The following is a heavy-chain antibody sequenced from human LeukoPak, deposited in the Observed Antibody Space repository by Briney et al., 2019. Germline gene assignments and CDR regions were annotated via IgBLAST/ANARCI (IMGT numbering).Heavy chain of an antibody. V-gene: IGHV4-39*07. Sequence: SETLSLTCTVSGGSISSSSYYWGWIRQPPGKGLEWIGSIYYSGSTNYNPSLKSRVTISVDTSKNQFSLKLSSVTAADTAVYYCARGEQLRAFDPWGQGTLVTVSS. D-gene: IGHD6-6*01. CDR2: IYYSGST. CDR1: GGSISSSSYY. CDR3: ARGEQLRAFDP. J-gene: IGHJ5*02.